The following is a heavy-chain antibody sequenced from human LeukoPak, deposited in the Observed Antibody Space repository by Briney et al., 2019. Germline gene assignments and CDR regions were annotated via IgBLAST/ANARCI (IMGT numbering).Heavy chain of an antibody. CDR2: ISSSSSCM. D-gene: IGHD5-18*01. J-gene: IGHJ4*02. Sequence: GGSLRLSCAASGFTFSSYSMTWVRQAPGKGLEWVSSISSSSSCMYYADSVTGRFTISRDNAKNSLYLQMNSLRADDTAVYYYAREKEVGYGETNGYWGQGTLVTVSS. CDR3: AREKEVGYGETNGY. V-gene: IGHV3-21*04. CDR1: GFTFSSYS.